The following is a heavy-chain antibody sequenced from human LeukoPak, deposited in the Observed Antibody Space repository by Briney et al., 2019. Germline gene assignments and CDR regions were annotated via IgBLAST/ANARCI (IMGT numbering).Heavy chain of an antibody. CDR3: ARDKVLWFGDQYYYGMDV. J-gene: IGHJ6*02. CDR2: IYHTGST. Sequence: SETLSLTCTVSGSSINIYDYWGWIRQPPGKGLEWIASIYHTGSTYYNPSLKSRVTMSMDTSKNQFSLRLSSVTAADTAVYYCARDKVLWFGDQYYYGMDVWGQGPRSPSP. V-gene: IGHV4-38-2*02. D-gene: IGHD3-10*01. CDR1: GSSINIYDY.